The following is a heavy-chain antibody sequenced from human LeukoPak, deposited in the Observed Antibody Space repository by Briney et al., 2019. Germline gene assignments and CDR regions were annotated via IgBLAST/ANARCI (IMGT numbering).Heavy chain of an antibody. V-gene: IGHV3-74*03. CDR3: ARDPYGNYYYGMDV. CDR1: GFTFSYYW. CDR2: INDDGRTT. D-gene: IGHD4-17*01. J-gene: IGHJ6*02. Sequence: GGSLRLSCAASGFTFSYYWMHWVRQAPGEGLVWVSRINDDGRTTTYADSVKGRITISRDNAKNTLYLQMNSLRAEDTAVYYCARDPYGNYYYGMDVWGQGTTVTVSS.